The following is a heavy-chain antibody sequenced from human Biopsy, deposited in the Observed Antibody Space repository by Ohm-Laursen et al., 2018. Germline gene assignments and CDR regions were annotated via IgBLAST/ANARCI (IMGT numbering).Heavy chain of an antibody. V-gene: IGHV4-61*01. CDR2: IYYRGNT. J-gene: IGHJ3*01. Sequence: GTLSLTCTVSGGSVSDSFHFWSWIRQAPGKGLEWIGNIYYRGNTNYSPSLKSRVTISLDTSKNQFSLKLNSVTATDTAVYYCARRLPLRGYAFDVWGQGTLVTVSS. CDR3: ARRLPLRGYAFDV. D-gene: IGHD3-10*01. CDR1: GGSVSDSFHF.